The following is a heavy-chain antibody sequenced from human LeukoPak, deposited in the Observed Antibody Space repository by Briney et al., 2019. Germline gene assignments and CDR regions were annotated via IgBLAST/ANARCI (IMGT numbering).Heavy chain of an antibody. V-gene: IGHV1-69*04. CDR1: GGTFSSHA. CDR2: IIPILGIA. J-gene: IGHJ4*02. Sequence: SVKVSCKASGGTFSSHAISWVRQAPGQGLEWMGRIIPILGIANYAQKFQGRVTITADKSTSTAYMELSSLRSEDTAVYYCARGVLTGYYTPQFDYWGQGTLVTVSS. D-gene: IGHD3-9*01. CDR3: ARGVLTGYYTPQFDY.